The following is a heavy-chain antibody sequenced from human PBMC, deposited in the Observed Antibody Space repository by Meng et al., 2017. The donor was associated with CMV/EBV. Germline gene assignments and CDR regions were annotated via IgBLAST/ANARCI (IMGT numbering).Heavy chain of an antibody. CDR1: FTFSHYV. CDR2: IETDGSRT. J-gene: IGHJ5*02. D-gene: IGHD6-19*01. Sequence: FTFSHYVMNWVRQAPGKGLDWVSTIETDGSRTWYADSVKGRFTISRDNVKNTLYLQMNSLGAEDTALYYCARKEFTIAVAGNNFFGPWGQGTLVTVSS. CDR3: ARKEFTIAVAGNNFFGP. V-gene: IGHV3-23*05.